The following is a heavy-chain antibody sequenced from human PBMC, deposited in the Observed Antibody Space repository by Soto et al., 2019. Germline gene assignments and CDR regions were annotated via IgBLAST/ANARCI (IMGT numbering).Heavy chain of an antibody. CDR1: GYSFTNYW. J-gene: IGHJ6*02. Sequence: PGESLKISCNGSGYSFTNYWISWVRQMPGKGLEWMGKIDPSDSYTNYSPSFQGHVTVSADKSSSTAYLQWSSLKASDTAISYCARHNYCSSTSCFHYYGMDVWGQGTTVTVSS. D-gene: IGHD2-2*01. V-gene: IGHV5-10-1*01. CDR2: IDPSDSYT. CDR3: ARHNYCSSTSCFHYYGMDV.